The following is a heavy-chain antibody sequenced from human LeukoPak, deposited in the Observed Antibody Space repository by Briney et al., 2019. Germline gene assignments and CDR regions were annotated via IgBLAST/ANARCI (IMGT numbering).Heavy chain of an antibody. CDR1: GFTFSSYG. J-gene: IGHJ6*02. V-gene: IGHV3-7*01. D-gene: IGHD3-10*01. CDR2: IKEDGGGK. CDR3: AGGPGFLTDV. Sequence: PGGSLRLSCAASGFTFSSYGMHWVRQPPGKGLEWVANIKEDGGGKYYVDSVQGRFSISRDNAKNSLYLQMNSLRAEDTAVYYCAGGPGFLTDVWGQGTTVTVSS.